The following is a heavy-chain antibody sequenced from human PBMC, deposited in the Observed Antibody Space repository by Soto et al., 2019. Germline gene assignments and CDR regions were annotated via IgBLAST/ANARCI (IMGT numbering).Heavy chain of an antibody. CDR3: ARTHSGGDCFDY. CDR1: GGSISSSSYY. V-gene: IGHV4-39*01. Sequence: SETLSLTCTVSGGSISSSSYYWGWIRQPPGKGLEWIGSIYYSGSTYYNPSLKSRVTISVDTSKNQFSLKLSSVTAADTAVYYCARTHSGGDCFDYWGQGTLVTVSS. D-gene: IGHD2-21*01. CDR2: IYYSGST. J-gene: IGHJ4*02.